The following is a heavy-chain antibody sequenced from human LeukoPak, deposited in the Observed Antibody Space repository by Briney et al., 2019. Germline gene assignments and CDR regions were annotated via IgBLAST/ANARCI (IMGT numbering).Heavy chain of an antibody. J-gene: IGHJ6*02. V-gene: IGHV1-8*01. Sequence: ASVRVCCKASGYTFTGHDINWVRQAPGQGLEWMGWMNPNSGGTVYAQKFQGRLSMTRSTSISTAYMELSSLTSDDTAVYYCARGAIFGVVTRGFGMDVWGQGTTVTVSS. CDR3: ARGAIFGVVTRGFGMDV. CDR2: MNPNSGGT. D-gene: IGHD3-3*01. CDR1: GYTFTGHD.